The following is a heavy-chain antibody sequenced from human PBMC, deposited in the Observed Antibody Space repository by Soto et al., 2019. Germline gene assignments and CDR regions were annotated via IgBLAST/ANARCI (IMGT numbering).Heavy chain of an antibody. Sequence: EVQLLESGGGLVQPGGSLRLSCAASGFTFSNYAMTWARQAPGKGLEWVSSLLRSGSTTYYADSVKGRFTVSSDKSANSLHLQMDNLRAEDTAIYYCAKDAVSGDGVWLLDSWGQGTVVTVSS. J-gene: IGHJ5*02. CDR1: GFTFSNYA. V-gene: IGHV3-23*01. CDR2: LLRSGSTT. CDR3: AKDAVSGDGVWLLDS. D-gene: IGHD4-17*01.